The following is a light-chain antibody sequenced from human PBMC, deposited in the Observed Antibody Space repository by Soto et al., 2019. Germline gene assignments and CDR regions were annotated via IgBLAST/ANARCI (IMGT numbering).Light chain of an antibody. CDR3: VEAALLPHA. J-gene: IGKJ1*01. CDR2: KTS. Sequence: DIVLTQTPLSLVVTLGQPASISCKSSQSLAFRDGNIYLNWLQQRPGQPPRLLIYKTSNRFSGVPDRFSGSGAGTEFTLKISKVEAEDVGVYYCVEAALLPHAFGQGNKVEIK. CDR1: QSLAFRDGNIY. V-gene: IGKV2-24*01.